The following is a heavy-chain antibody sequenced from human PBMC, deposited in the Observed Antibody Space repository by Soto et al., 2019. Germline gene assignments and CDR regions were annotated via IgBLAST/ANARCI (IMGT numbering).Heavy chain of an antibody. CDR1: GYTFTGYY. CDR3: ARGGIGYCSGGSCYEFDY. Sequence: ASVKVSCKASGYTFTGYYMHWVRQAPGQGLEWMGWINPNSGGTNYAQKFQGRVTMTRDTSISTAYMELSRLRSDDTAVYYCARGGIGYCSGGSCYEFDYWGHGTLVTVSS. CDR2: INPNSGGT. D-gene: IGHD2-15*01. J-gene: IGHJ4*01. V-gene: IGHV1-2*02.